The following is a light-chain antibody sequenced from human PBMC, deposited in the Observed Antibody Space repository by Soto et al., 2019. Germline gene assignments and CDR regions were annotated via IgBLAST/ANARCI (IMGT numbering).Light chain of an antibody. CDR2: NTN. Sequence: QTVVTQEPSFSVSPGGTVTLTCALSSASGSTSHYPSWYQQTPGQAPRTLIYNTNTRSSGVPDRFSGSILGNKAALTITGAQADVESDYYCVLYVGRGISVFGGGTKLTVL. CDR1: SASGSTSHY. V-gene: IGLV8-61*01. J-gene: IGLJ2*01. CDR3: VLYVGRGISV.